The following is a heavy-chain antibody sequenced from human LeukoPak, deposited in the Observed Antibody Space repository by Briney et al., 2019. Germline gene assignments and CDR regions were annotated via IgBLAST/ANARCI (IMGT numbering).Heavy chain of an antibody. D-gene: IGHD2-15*01. CDR3: AKGDDGSH. J-gene: IGHJ4*02. CDR1: GFTFNNYG. Sequence: GGSLRLSCSASGFTFNNYGMSWVRQAPGKGLEWVSSISGSGDSTYYADSVKGRFTISRDNSKNMLYLQMNSLRAGDTAVYYCAKGDDGSHWGQGTLVTVSS. CDR2: ISGSGDST. V-gene: IGHV3-23*01.